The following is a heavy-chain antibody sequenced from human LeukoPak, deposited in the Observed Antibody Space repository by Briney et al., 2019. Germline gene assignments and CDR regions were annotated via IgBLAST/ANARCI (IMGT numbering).Heavy chain of an antibody. D-gene: IGHD1-26*01. CDR3: AKSEGEELLNWFDP. CDR2: INSDGSST. CDR1: GFTFSSYW. J-gene: IGHJ5*02. Sequence: PGGSLRLSCAASGFTFSSYWMHWVRQAPGKGLVWVSRINSDGSSTSYADSAKGRFTISRDNAKNTLYLQMNSLSAEDTAAYYCAKSEGEELLNWFDPWGQGTLVTVSS. V-gene: IGHV3-74*01.